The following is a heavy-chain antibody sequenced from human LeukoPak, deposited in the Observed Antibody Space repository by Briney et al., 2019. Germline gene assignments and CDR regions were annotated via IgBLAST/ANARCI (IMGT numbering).Heavy chain of an antibody. CDR2: ISAYNGNT. D-gene: IGHD2-15*01. J-gene: IGHJ4*02. CDR1: GYTFTSYG. Sequence: ASVKVSCKASGYTFTSYGISWVRQAPGKGLEWMGWISAYNGNTNYAQKLQGRVTMTTNTSNSTTYMVLMNLRSDDTAVYYCARDYGGAPDIVVVVAVDYWGQGTLVTVSS. CDR3: ARDYGGAPDIVVVVAVDY. V-gene: IGHV1-18*01.